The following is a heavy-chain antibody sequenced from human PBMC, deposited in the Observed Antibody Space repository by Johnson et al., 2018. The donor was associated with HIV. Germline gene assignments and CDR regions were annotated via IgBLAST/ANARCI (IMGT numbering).Heavy chain of an antibody. CDR1: GFTLSRYD. Sequence: QVQLVESGGGVAQPGRSLRLSCAATGFTLSRYDMHWVRQAPGKGLEWVAIIWYDGSNKYYADSVKGRFTISRDTSKNTLYLQMNNLRPDDTAVYYCARPTGWLRAFDIWGQGTMVTVSS. CDR2: IWYDGSNK. CDR3: ARPTGWLRAFDI. D-gene: IGHD2-15*01. V-gene: IGHV3-30*19. J-gene: IGHJ3*02.